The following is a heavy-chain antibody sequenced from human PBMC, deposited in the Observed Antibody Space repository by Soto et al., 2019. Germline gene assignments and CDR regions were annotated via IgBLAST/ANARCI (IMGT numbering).Heavy chain of an antibody. CDR1: GFSLSDFY. CDR3: ERGGGGGQFDY. J-gene: IGHJ4*02. Sequence: GGSLRLSCAASGFSLSDFYMSWIRQAPGKGLEWVSYISINSNYREYADSVKGRHTISRDNAKNSLFLQMNSLRGEDTAVYYCERGGGGGQFDYWGQGTLVTVSS. V-gene: IGHV3-11*06. CDR2: ISINSNYR. D-gene: IGHD2-15*01.